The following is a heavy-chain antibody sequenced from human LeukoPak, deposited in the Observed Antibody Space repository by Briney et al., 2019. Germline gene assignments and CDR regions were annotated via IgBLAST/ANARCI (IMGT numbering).Heavy chain of an antibody. CDR1: GGSISSYY. CDR2: IYTSGST. CDR3: ARDPSYYYDSSGYPLGAFDI. Sequence: PSETLSLTCTVSGGSISSYYWSWIRQPAGKGLEWIGRIYTSGSTNYNPYLKSRVTISVDTSKNQFSLKLSSVTAADTAVYYCARDPSYYYDSSGYPLGAFDIWGQGTMVTVSS. J-gene: IGHJ3*02. D-gene: IGHD3-22*01. V-gene: IGHV4-4*07.